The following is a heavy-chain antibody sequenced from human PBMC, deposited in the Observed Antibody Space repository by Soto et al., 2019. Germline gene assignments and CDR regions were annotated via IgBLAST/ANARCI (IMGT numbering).Heavy chain of an antibody. J-gene: IGHJ3*02. Sequence: QVQQQQWGAGLLKPSETLSLSCAVSAEYFSTYYWNWIRQSPGKGLEWIGEINHTGRTNYNPSLNSRVTMSIDMSKHQLSLWLSSVTAAVTCVYYFSRCGSSEWRVALDICGHGTMVTVSS. CDR1: AEYFSTYY. CDR2: INHTGRT. CDR3: SRCGSSEWRVALDI. D-gene: IGHD6-19*01. V-gene: IGHV4-34*01.